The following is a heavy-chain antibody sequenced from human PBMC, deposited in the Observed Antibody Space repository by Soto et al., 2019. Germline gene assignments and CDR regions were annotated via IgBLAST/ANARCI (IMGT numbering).Heavy chain of an antibody. Sequence: QVYLVQSGAEVKKPGSSVKISCKASGGIFSSNTINWVRQAAGQGLEWMGGIIPPFGTANYAEKFQGRVTITADKSRKTESMELTSLRSEDTAVYYCASKAACGGDCYAFDSWGQGTLVSV. CDR3: ASKAACGGDCYAFDS. D-gene: IGHD2-21*02. J-gene: IGHJ4*02. CDR2: IIPPFGTA. V-gene: IGHV1-69*06. CDR1: GGIFSSNT.